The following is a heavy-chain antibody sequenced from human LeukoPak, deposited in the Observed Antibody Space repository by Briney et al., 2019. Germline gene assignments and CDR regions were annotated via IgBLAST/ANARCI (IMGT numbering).Heavy chain of an antibody. V-gene: IGHV3-30-3*01. CDR3: AREQTLLSHDDYGDYGYFQH. CDR2: ISYDGSNK. CDR1: GFTFSSYA. Sequence: PGGSLRLSCAASGFTFSSYAMHWVRQAPGKGLEWVAVISYDGSNKYYADSVKGRFTISRDNSKNTLYLQMNSLRAEDTAVYYCAREQTLLSHDDYGDYGYFQHWGQGTLVTVSS. J-gene: IGHJ1*01. D-gene: IGHD4-17*01.